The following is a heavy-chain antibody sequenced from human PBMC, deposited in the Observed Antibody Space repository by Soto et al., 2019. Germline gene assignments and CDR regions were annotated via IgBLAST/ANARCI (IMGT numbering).Heavy chain of an antibody. Sequence: GGSLRLSCAASGFTFNNDWMHWVRQAPGKGLVWVSRINSDGSTTSYADSVKGRFTISRDNAKNTLYLQMNSLRAEDTAVYYCTGLAYWGQGTLVTVSS. V-gene: IGHV3-74*01. CDR1: GFTFNNDW. J-gene: IGHJ4*02. CDR3: TGLAY. CDR2: INSDGSTT.